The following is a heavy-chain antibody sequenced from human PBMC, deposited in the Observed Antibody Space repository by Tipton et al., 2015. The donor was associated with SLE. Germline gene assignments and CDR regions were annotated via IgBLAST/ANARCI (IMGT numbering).Heavy chain of an antibody. CDR3: ARDEMAKDAFDI. Sequence: TLSLTCTVYGGSFSGYYWSWIRQPPGKGLEWIGEINHSGSTNYNPSLKSRVTISVDTSKNQFSLKLSSVTAADTAMYYCARDEMAKDAFDIWGQGTMVTVAS. CDR1: GGSFSGYY. D-gene: IGHD5-24*01. V-gene: IGHV4-34*01. J-gene: IGHJ3*02. CDR2: INHSGST.